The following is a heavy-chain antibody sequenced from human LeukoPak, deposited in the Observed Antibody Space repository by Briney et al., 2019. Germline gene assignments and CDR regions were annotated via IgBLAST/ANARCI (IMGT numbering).Heavy chain of an antibody. Sequence: GRSLRLSCAASGFTFSSYAMHWVRQAPGKGLEWVAVISYDGSNKYYADSVKGRFTISRDNSKNTLYLQMNSLRAEDTAVYYCARGDSITMVRGVTPAHIDYWGQGTLVTVSS. CDR1: GFTFSSYA. CDR2: ISYDGSNK. J-gene: IGHJ4*02. V-gene: IGHV3-30-3*01. CDR3: ARGDSITMVRGVTPAHIDY. D-gene: IGHD3-10*01.